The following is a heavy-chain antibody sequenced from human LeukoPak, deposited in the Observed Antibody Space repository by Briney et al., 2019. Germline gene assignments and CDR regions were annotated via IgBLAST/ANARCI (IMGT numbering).Heavy chain of an antibody. D-gene: IGHD2-21*01. CDR3: ARSWAPIAVYYYYMDV. V-gene: IGHV1-69*05. Sequence: SVKVSCKASGGTFSSYAISWVRQAPGQGLEWMGGIIPIFGTANYAQKFQGRVTITTDESTSTPYMELSSLRSEDTAVYYCARSWAPIAVYYYYMDVWGKGTTVTVSS. CDR1: GGTFSSYA. CDR2: IIPIFGTA. J-gene: IGHJ6*03.